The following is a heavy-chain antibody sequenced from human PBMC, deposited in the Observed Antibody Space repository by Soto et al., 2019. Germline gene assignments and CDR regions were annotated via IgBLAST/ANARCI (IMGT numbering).Heavy chain of an antibody. D-gene: IGHD3-22*01. CDR2: ISGSGGST. CDR3: AKGGEAAYYYDSSGYFDY. CDR1: GFTFSSYA. J-gene: IGHJ4*02. V-gene: IGHV3-23*01. Sequence: GGSLRLSCAASGFTFSSYAMSWGRPAPGEGAGWFSDISGSGGSTYYADSVKGRFTLSRDNSKNTLYLQMNSLRAEDTAVYYCAKGGEAAYYYDSSGYFDYWGQGTLVTVSS.